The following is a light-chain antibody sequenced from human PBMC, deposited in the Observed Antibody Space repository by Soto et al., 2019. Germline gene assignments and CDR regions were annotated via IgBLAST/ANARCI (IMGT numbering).Light chain of an antibody. CDR2: SPN. Sequence: QAVVTQEPSFSVSPGGTVTLTCGFSSGSVSTSYYPSWYQQTPGQAPRTLIYSPNTRSSGVPDRFSGSILGNKAALNITGAQADDESDYYCVVYMGSGIWVFGGGTKLTVL. J-gene: IGLJ3*02. V-gene: IGLV8-61*01. CDR1: SGSVSTSYY. CDR3: VVYMGSGIWV.